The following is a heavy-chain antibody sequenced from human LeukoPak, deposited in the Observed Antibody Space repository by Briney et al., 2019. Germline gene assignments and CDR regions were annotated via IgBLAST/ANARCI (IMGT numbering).Heavy chain of an antibody. CDR1: GGSFSGYY. Sequence: PSETLSLTCAVYGGSFSGYYWSWIRQPPGKGLEWIGEINHSGSTNYNPSLKSGVTISLDTSKNQFSLKLSSVTASDTAVYYCARGPLGKEWFDPWGQGTLVTVSS. V-gene: IGHV4-34*01. CDR2: INHSGST. D-gene: IGHD1-26*01. J-gene: IGHJ5*02. CDR3: ARGPLGKEWFDP.